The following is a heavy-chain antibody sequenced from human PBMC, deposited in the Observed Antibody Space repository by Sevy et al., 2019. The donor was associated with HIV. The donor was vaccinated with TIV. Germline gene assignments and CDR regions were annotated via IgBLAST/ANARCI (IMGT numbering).Heavy chain of an antibody. J-gene: IGHJ6*02. CDR2: IWYDGSNK. D-gene: IGHD2-15*01. CDR1: GFTFSSYG. Sequence: GESLKISCAASGFTFSSYGMHWVRQAPGKGLEWVAVIWYDGSNKYYADSVKGRFTISRDNSKNTLYLQMNSLRAEDTAVYYCARDPGYCSGGSCYYYYYYGMDVWGQGTTVTVSS. V-gene: IGHV3-33*01. CDR3: ARDPGYCSGGSCYYYYYYGMDV.